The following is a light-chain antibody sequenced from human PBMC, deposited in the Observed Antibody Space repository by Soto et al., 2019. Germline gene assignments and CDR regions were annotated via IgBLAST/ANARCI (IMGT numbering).Light chain of an antibody. Sequence: EIVLTQSPATLSLSPGERATLSCRASQSVSSSLAWYQQKPGQAPRLLIYDASNRATGIPARFSGSGSGTDLTLTISSLEPEDFAVYYCQQRTNWPLIFGGGTKVEIK. CDR1: QSVSSS. CDR2: DAS. CDR3: QQRTNWPLI. J-gene: IGKJ4*01. V-gene: IGKV3-11*01.